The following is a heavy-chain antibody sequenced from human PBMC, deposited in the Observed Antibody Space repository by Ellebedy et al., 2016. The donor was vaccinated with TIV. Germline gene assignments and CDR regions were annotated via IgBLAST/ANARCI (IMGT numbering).Heavy chain of an antibody. V-gene: IGHV1-18*01. D-gene: IGHD6-19*01. J-gene: IGHJ5*02. CDR1: VYTFTSYG. CDR2: ISGLNGKT. CDR3: ARDNTVGGTNWFDP. Sequence: AASVKVSCKTSVYTFTSYGVSWVRQAPGQGLEWMGWISGLNGKTKYARTVQGRVTLTTDTAARTVYMELTSLRSDDTAVYYCARDNTVGGTNWFDPWGQGTLVIVSS.